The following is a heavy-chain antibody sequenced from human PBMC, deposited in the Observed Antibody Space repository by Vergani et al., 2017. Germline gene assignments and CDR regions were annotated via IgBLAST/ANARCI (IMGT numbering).Heavy chain of an antibody. CDR2: IIPIFGTA. J-gene: IGHJ6*03. V-gene: IGHV1-69*01. CDR3: ARVEDFWGNYYYYMDV. CDR1: GGTFSSYA. D-gene: IGHD3-3*01. Sequence: QVQLVQSGAEVKKPGSSVKVSCTASGGTFSSYAISWVRQAPGKGLEWMGGIIPIFGTANYAQKFQGRVTITADESTSAAYMELSSLRSEDTAVYYCARVEDFWGNYYYYMDVWGKGTTVTVS.